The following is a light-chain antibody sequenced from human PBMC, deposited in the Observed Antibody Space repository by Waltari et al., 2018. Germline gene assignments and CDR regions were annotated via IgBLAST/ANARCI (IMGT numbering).Light chain of an antibody. CDR2: LNN. V-gene: IGLV1-40*01. CDR3: QSYDSSLSASV. CDR1: SSNIGAGYD. J-gene: IGLJ3*02. Sequence: QSVLTQPPSVSGAPGQTVTISCTGSSSNIGAGYDLPGYQQLPGTAPKLLIYLNNNRPSGVPDRCSGSKSGTSASLAITGLQAEDEADYYCQSYDSSLSASVFGGGTKLTVL.